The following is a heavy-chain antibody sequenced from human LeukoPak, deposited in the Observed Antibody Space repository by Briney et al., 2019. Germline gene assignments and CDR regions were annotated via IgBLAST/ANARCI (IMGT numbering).Heavy chain of an antibody. D-gene: IGHD2-2*01. J-gene: IGHJ4*02. CDR3: ARFLPHVVVVPAGSDIDY. V-gene: IGHV4-39*01. CDR1: GGSISSSSYY. CDR2: IYYSGST. Sequence: SETLSLTCTVSGGSISSSSYYWGWLRQPPGKELVWVGSIYYSGSTYYTLSLKSRVTIYVDTSKNQISLKLSSVTAADTAVYYCARFLPHVVVVPAGSDIDYWGQGTLVTVSS.